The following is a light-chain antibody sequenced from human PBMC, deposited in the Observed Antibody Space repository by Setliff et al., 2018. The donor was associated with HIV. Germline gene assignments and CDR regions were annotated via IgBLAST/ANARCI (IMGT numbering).Light chain of an antibody. J-gene: IGLJ1*01. CDR1: SSNIGVNI. V-gene: IGLV1-44*01. CDR2: NIN. CDR3: AAWDNSLKGYV. Sequence: QSVLTQPPSASGTPGQGVTISCSGSSSNIGVNIVNWYQHLPGTAPKLLIYNINQRPSGVPDRFSGSKSGTSASLATSGLQPEDEADYYCAAWDNSLKGYVFGSGTKVTVL.